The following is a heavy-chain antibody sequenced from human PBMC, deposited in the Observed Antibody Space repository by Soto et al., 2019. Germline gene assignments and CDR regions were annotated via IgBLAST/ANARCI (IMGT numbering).Heavy chain of an antibody. CDR2: TYYRSKWYN. V-gene: IGHV6-1*01. D-gene: IGHD4-17*01. CDR3: ARERIHDYGDLFPLEI. Sequence: SQTLSLTCDISGDSVSTNSATWNWIRQSPSRGLEWLGRTYYRSKWYNDYAVSVKSRITINPDTSKNQFSLQLNSVTPEDTAVYYCARERIHDYGDLFPLEIWGQGTMVTV. CDR1: GDSVSTNSAT. J-gene: IGHJ3*02.